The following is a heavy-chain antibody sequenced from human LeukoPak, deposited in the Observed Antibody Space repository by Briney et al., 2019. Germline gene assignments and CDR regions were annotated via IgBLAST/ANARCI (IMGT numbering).Heavy chain of an antibody. CDR3: ARDSYTMKGAFDI. J-gene: IGHJ3*02. D-gene: IGHD3-22*01. CDR1: GGSFSGYY. V-gene: IGHV4-34*01. CDR2: INHSGST. Sequence: PSETLSLTCAVYGGSFSGYYWSWIRQPPGKGLEWIGEINHSGSTNYNPSLKSRVTISVDTSKNQFSLKLSSVTAADTAVYYCARDSYTMKGAFDIWGQGTMVTVSS.